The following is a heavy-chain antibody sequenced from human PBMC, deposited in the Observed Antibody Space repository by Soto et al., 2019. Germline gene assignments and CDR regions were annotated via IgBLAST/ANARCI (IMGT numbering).Heavy chain of an antibody. D-gene: IGHD3-3*01. CDR3: AKEPYSDFWSAYYYFDY. Sequence: EVQLLESGGGLVQPGGSLRLSCAASGFTFGSHAMIWVRQAPGKGLAWVSAISGGGGSAYYADSVKGRFTISRDNSINTLYRQMNSLRAADTALYYCAKEPYSDFWSAYYYFDYWGQGTLVTVSS. CDR2: ISGGGGSA. CDR1: GFTFGSHA. J-gene: IGHJ4*02. V-gene: IGHV3-23*01.